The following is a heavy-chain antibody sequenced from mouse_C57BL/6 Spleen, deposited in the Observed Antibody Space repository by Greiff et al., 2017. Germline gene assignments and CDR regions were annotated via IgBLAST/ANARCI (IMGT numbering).Heavy chain of an antibody. CDR3: AIGFTTVVAEDWYFDV. Sequence: VQLQQPGAELVKPGASVKVSCKASGYTFTSYWMHWVKQRPGQGLEWIGRIHPSDSDTNYNQKFKGKATLTVYKSSSTAYMQLSSLTSEDSAVYYCAIGFTTVVAEDWYFDVWGTGTTVTVSS. J-gene: IGHJ1*03. V-gene: IGHV1-74*01. D-gene: IGHD1-1*01. CDR1: GYTFTSYW. CDR2: IHPSDSDT.